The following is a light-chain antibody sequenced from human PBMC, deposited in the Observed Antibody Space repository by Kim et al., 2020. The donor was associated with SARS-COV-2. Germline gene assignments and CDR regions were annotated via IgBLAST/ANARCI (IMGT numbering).Light chain of an antibody. CDR1: SLRIYY. V-gene: IGLV3-19*01. Sequence: SSELTQDPAVSVALGQTVRITCQGDSLRIYYASWYQQKPGQAPVLVIYGKNNRPSGIPDRFSGSSSGNTASLTLTGAQAEDEADYYCNSRDSRGNHVLFG. CDR3: NSRDSRGNHVL. CDR2: GKN. J-gene: IGLJ2*01.